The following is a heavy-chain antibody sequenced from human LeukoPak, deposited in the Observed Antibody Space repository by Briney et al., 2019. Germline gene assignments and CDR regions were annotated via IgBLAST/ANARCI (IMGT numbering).Heavy chain of an antibody. J-gene: IGHJ4*02. CDR1: GYSFSDSG. CDR3: AGDSGSHGDY. D-gene: IGHD1-26*01. V-gene: IGHV1-18*01. CDR2: ISAYNGKA. Sequence: ASVKVSCKASGYSFSDSGISWVRQAPGQGLEWMGWISAYNGKAAYAQRFLGRVTMTTDTSKSTAYMELGSLRTDDTALYYCAGDSGSHGDYWGQGTLVAVSS.